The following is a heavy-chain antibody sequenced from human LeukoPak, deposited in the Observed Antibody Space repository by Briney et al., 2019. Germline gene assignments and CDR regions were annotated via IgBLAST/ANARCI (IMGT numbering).Heavy chain of an antibody. V-gene: IGHV3-23*01. Sequence: AGSLRLSCAASGFTFSSYGMSWVRQAPGKGLEWVSAISGSGGSTYYADSVKGRFTISRDNSKNTLYLQMNSLRAEDTAVYYCAKLPYYYGSGSYSDYWGQRTLVTVSS. J-gene: IGHJ4*02. D-gene: IGHD3-10*01. CDR1: GFTFSSYG. CDR2: ISGSGGST. CDR3: AKLPYYYGSGSYSDY.